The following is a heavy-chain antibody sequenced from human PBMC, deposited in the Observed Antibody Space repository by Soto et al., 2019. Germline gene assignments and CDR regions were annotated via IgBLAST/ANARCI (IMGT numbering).Heavy chain of an antibody. CDR2: ISAYNGNT. V-gene: IGHV1-18*01. CDR3: ARDPREIVVVPAARLPTYYYMDV. J-gene: IGHJ6*03. CDR1: GYTFTSYG. Sequence: QVPLVQSGAEVKKPGASVKVSCKASGYTFTSYGISWVRQAPGQGLEWMGWISAYNGNTNYAQKVQGRVTMTTDTSTSTAYMELRSLRSDDTAVYYCARDPREIVVVPAARLPTYYYMDVWGKGTTVTVSS. D-gene: IGHD2-2*01.